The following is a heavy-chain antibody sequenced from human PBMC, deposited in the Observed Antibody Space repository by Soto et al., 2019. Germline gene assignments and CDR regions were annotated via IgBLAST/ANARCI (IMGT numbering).Heavy chain of an antibody. V-gene: IGHV4-39*01. J-gene: IGHJ6*02. D-gene: IGHD1-26*01. CDR3: ARRGGPEYFYGLDV. CDR2: IYYSGSR. CDR1: GGSIRSSDNH. Sequence: QLQLQESGPGLVKPSETLSLTCTVSGGSIRSSDNHWDWIRQPPGKGLEWIGTIYYSGSRYYNPSLKSRVTISLDTSKNQFSLKLSSVTATDTALYYCARRGGPEYFYGLDVWGQGTTVTVSS.